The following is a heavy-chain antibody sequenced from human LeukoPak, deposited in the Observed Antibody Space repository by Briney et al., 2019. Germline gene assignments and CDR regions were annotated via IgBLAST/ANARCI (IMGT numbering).Heavy chain of an antibody. CDR3: ARVPYCSSTSYYAIFDY. CDR1: GFTFSDYY. Sequence: PGGSLRLSCAASGFTFSDYYMSWIRQAPGKGLEWISYISSSSNYKNYADSVQGRSTISRDNAKSSLYLQMNGLRAEDTAVYYCARVPYCSSTSYYAIFDYWGQGTPVTVPS. D-gene: IGHD2-2*01. V-gene: IGHV3-11*05. J-gene: IGHJ4*02. CDR2: ISSSSNYK.